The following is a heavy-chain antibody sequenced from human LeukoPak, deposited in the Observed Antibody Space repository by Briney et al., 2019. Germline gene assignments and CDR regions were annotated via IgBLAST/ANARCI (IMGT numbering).Heavy chain of an antibody. CDR2: IYPGDSDT. Sequence: GESLKISCKGSGYNFTNYWIGWVRQMPGKGLEWMGIIYPGDSDTTYSPSFQGQVTISADKSISTAYLQWSSLKASDTAMYYCARLIGAATPGIDYWGQGTLVTVSS. D-gene: IGHD2-15*01. J-gene: IGHJ4*02. CDR1: GYNFTNYW. CDR3: ARLIGAATPGIDY. V-gene: IGHV5-51*01.